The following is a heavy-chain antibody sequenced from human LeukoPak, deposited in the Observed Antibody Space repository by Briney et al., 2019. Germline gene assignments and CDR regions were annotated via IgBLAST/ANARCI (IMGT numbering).Heavy chain of an antibody. J-gene: IGHJ5*02. CDR1: GYTFTSYG. CDR2: LSPYNGNT. D-gene: IGHD3-10*01. Sequence: EASVKLSCTASGYTFTSYGIDWVRQAPGRGPAPTGFLSPYNGNTNYAQKLQGRVTMTTDTSTSTAYMELRSLRSDDTAVYYCARDARLWFGEFPDWFDPWGQGTLVTVSS. CDR3: ARDARLWFGEFPDWFDP. V-gene: IGHV1-18*01.